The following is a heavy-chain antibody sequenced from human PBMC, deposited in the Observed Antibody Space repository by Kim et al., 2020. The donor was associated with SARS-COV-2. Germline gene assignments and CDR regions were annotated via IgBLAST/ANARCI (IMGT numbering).Heavy chain of an antibody. V-gene: IGHV3-7*01. CDR1: GFTFSSYW. J-gene: IGHJ4*02. CDR2: IKQDGSEK. CDR3: ARDRAVDTIWGSNDY. Sequence: GGSLRLSCAASGFTFSSYWMSWVRQAPGKGLEWVANIKQDGSEKYYVDSVKGRFTISRDNAKNSLYLQMNSLRAEDTAVYYCARDRAVDTIWGSNDYWGQGTLVTVSS. D-gene: IGHD5-18*01.